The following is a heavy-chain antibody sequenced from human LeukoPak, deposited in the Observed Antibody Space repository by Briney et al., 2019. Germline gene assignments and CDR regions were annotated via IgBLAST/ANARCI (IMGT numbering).Heavy chain of an antibody. D-gene: IGHD5-12*01. CDR2: ISYSGTT. CDR1: GGSISSYY. CDR3: ARGDDYKSTLFDY. Sequence: SETLSLTCTVSGGSISSYYWNWIRQPPGKGLEWIGYISYSGTTNYNPSLKSRVTISVDTSKEQSSLKLTSATAADTAVYYCARGDDYKSTLFDYWGQGTLVTVSS. V-gene: IGHV4-59*01. J-gene: IGHJ4*02.